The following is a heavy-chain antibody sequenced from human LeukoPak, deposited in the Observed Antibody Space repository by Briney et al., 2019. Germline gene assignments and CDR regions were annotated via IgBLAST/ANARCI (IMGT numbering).Heavy chain of an antibody. CDR2: ISYDGSNK. J-gene: IGHJ3*02. CDR1: GFTFSSYA. Sequence: GGSLRLSCAASGFTFSSYAMHWVRQGPGKGLEWVAVISYDGSNKYYADSVKGRFTISRDNSKNTLYLQMNSLRAEDTAVYYCARVRDTAMVMDAFDIWGQGTMVTVSS. D-gene: IGHD5-18*01. V-gene: IGHV3-30*04. CDR3: ARVRDTAMVMDAFDI.